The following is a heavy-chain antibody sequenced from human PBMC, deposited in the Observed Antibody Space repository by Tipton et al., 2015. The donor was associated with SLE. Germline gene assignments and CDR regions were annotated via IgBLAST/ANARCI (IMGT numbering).Heavy chain of an antibody. J-gene: IGHJ4*02. D-gene: IGHD5-12*01. CDR1: GGSTSSGSYY. CDR3: AATGGIVATIGED. CDR2: IYTSGST. V-gene: IGHV4-61*09. Sequence: TLSLTCTVSGGSTSSGSYYWSWIRQPAGKGLEWIGHIYTSGSTNYNPSLRSRVTISVDTSKNQFSLKLSSVTAADTAVYYCAATGGIVATIGEDWGQGTLVTVSS.